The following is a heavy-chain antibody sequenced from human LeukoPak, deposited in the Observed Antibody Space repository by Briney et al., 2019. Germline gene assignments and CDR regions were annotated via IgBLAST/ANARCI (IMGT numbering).Heavy chain of an antibody. V-gene: IGHV1-2*06. D-gene: IGHD2-2*01. CDR1: GYTFTGYY. CDR3: ARQLPSFIVVVPAADFDY. J-gene: IGHJ4*02. Sequence: ASVKVSCKASGYTFTGYYMHWVRQAPGQGLVWMGRINPNSGGTNYAQKFQGRVTMTRDTSISTAYMELSRLRSDDTAVYYCARQLPSFIVVVPAADFDYWGQGTLVTVSS. CDR2: INPNSGGT.